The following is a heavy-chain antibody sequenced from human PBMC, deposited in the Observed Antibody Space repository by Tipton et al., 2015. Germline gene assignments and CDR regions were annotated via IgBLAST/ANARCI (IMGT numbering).Heavy chain of an antibody. Sequence: LSLTCAVSAYSITTDYYWVWVRQAPGKGLEWVSSISSSSSYIYYADSVKGRFTISRDNAKNSLYLQMNSLRAEDTAVYYCAGDDWYFDLWGRGTLVTVSS. CDR2: ISSSSSYI. J-gene: IGHJ2*01. CDR1: AYSITTDY. CDR3: AGDDWYFDL. V-gene: IGHV3-21*01.